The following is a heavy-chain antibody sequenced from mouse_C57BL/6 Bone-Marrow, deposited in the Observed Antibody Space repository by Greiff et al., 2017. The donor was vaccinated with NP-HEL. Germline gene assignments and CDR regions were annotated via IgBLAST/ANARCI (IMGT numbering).Heavy chain of an antibody. CDR3: ARSRGDGNYYAMDY. D-gene: IGHD2-1*01. Sequence: QVQLKQSGAELARPGASVKMSCKASGYTFTSYTMHWVKQRPGQGLEWIGYINPSSGYTKYNQKFKDKATLTADKSSSTAYMQLSSLTSEDSAVYYCARSRGDGNYYAMDYWGQGTSVTVSS. V-gene: IGHV1-4*01. J-gene: IGHJ4*01. CDR1: GYTFTSYT. CDR2: INPSSGYT.